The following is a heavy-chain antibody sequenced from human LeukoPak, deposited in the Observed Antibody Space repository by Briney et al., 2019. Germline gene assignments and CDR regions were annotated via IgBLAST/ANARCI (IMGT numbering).Heavy chain of an antibody. CDR1: GFTFSSYW. CDR3: ARDDGADY. D-gene: IGHD1-26*01. CDR2: IKQGGSEE. J-gene: IGHJ4*02. V-gene: IGHV3-7*01. Sequence: GGSLRLSCVASGFTFSSYWMSWVRQAPGKGLEWVAKIKQGGSEENYVDSVKGRFTISRDNAKNSLYLQMNSLRAEDTAVYYCARDDGADYWGQGTLVTVSS.